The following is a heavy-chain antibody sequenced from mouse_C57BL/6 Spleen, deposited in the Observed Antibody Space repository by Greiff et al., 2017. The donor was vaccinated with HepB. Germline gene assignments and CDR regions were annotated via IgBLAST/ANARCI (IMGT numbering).Heavy chain of an antibody. V-gene: IGHV14-3*01. J-gene: IGHJ3*01. Sequence: EVQLQQSVAELVRPGASVKLSCTASGFNIKNTYMHWVKQRPEQGLEWIGRIDPANGNTKYAPKFQGKATITADTSSNTASLQLSSLKSDDPAISYFARSNSDWFASWGQGTLVTVSA. CDR3: ARSNSDWFAS. CDR2: IDPANGNT. CDR1: GFNIKNTY.